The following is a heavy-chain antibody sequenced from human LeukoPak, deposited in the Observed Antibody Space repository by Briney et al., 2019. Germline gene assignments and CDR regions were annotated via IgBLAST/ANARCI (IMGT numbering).Heavy chain of an antibody. CDR2: IYTSGST. V-gene: IGHV4-4*07. CDR3: ARDIGGSRYDFWGGYDLFQH. D-gene: IGHD3-3*01. CDR1: GGSISSYY. Sequence: SETLSLTSTVSGGSISSYYWSWIRQPAGKGLEWIGRIYTSGSTNYNPSLKSRVTMSVDTSKNQFSLKLSSVTAADTAVYYCARDIGGSRYDFWGGYDLFQHWGQGTLVTVSS. J-gene: IGHJ1*01.